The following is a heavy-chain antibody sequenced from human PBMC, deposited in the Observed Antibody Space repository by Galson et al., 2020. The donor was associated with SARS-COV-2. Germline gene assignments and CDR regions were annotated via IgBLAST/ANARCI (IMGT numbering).Heavy chain of an antibody. D-gene: IGHD5-12*01. V-gene: IGHV4-61*02. CDR1: GGSISRGSYY. CDR2: INTSGST. CDR3: ARDCYNSGGYFAN. J-gene: IGHJ4*02. Sequence: SETLSLTCSVSGGSISRGSYYWSWIRQPAGKGLEWIGRINTSGSTKYNPSLKSRVTISVDTSKNQFSLQLSSVTAADTAVYYCARDCYNSGGYFANWGQGTLVTVSS.